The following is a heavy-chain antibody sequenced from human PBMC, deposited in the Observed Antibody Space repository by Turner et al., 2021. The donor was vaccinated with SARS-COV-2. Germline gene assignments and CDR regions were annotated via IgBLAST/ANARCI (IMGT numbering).Heavy chain of an antibody. CDR3: ARDGCSDGGCYPDYYYGMDV. CDR1: GGSISSYY. CDR2: IHYSGST. V-gene: IGHV4-59*01. J-gene: IGHJ6*02. D-gene: IGHD2-15*01. Sequence: QVQLQESGPGLVQPSETLSLTCTVSGGSISSYYWSWIRQPPGKGLEWIAYIHYSGSTNYNPSLKSRVTISVDTSKNQFSLKLSSVTAADTAVYYCARDGCSDGGCYPDYYYGMDVWGQGTTVTVSS.